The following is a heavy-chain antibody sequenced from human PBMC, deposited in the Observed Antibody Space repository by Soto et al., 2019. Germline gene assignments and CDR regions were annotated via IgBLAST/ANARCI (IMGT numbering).Heavy chain of an antibody. CDR2: IYYTGST. V-gene: IGHV4-39*01. D-gene: IGHD3-22*01. CDR1: GGSITSSSYY. J-gene: IGHJ4*02. Sequence: SETLSLTYNVSGGSITSSSYYWGWIRHPPGKGLEWICSIYYTGSTYYNPSFKSRVTISVDSSKNQFSLKLRSVTAADTAVYYCMLGSGWKDFDYWGQG. CDR3: MLGSGWKDFDY.